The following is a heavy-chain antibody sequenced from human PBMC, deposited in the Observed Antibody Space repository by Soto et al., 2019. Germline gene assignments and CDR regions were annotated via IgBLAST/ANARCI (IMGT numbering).Heavy chain of an antibody. J-gene: IGHJ4*02. Sequence: GGSLRLSCAASGFTFRTYSMHWVRQAPGMGLEWVASISNDAKNDYYTDSVRGRFTISRDNSRDALYLEMSSLRVEDTARYYCAKDYDDTGFAHWGQGILVTVSS. CDR1: GFTFRTYS. V-gene: IGHV3-30*18. D-gene: IGHD3-3*01. CDR3: AKDYDDTGFAH. CDR2: ISNDAKND.